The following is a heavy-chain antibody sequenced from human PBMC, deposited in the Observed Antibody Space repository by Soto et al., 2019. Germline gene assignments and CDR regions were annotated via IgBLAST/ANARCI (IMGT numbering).Heavy chain of an antibody. V-gene: IGHV4-59*01. J-gene: IGHJ6*02. D-gene: IGHD3-3*01. CDR3: ARLSYYDFWSGYYSPDYGMDV. Sequence: SETLSLTCTVSGGSFSSYYWSWIRQPPGKGLEWIGYIYYSGSTNYNPSLKSRVTISVDTSKNQFSLKLSSVTAADTSVYYCARLSYYDFWSGYYSPDYGMDVWGQGTTVTVSS. CDR2: IYYSGST. CDR1: GGSFSSYY.